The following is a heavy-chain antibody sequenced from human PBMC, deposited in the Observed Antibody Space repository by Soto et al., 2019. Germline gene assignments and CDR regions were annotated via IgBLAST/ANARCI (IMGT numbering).Heavy chain of an antibody. CDR3: ARDELRAGWELLPRD. Sequence: QVQLVESGGGVVQPGRSLRLSCAASGFTFSSYAMHWVRQAPGKGLEWVAVISYDGSNKYYADSVKGRFTISRDNSKNTLYLQMNSVRAEDTAVYYCARDELRAGWELLPRDWGQGTLVTVSS. D-gene: IGHD1-26*01. V-gene: IGHV3-30-3*01. J-gene: IGHJ4*02. CDR2: ISYDGSNK. CDR1: GFTFSSYA.